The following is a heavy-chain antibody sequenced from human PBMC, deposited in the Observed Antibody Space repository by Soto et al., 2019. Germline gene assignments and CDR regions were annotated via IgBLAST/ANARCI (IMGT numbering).Heavy chain of an antibody. D-gene: IGHD6-19*01. CDR3: ARGKQWLAPRPYYYYMDV. Sequence: ASVKVSCKASGYTFTSYGISWVRQAPGQGLEWMGWISAYNGNTNYAQKLQGRVTMTTDTSTSTAYMELRSLRSDDTAVYYCARGKQWLAPRPYYYYMDVWGKGTTVTVSS. J-gene: IGHJ6*03. V-gene: IGHV1-18*01. CDR2: ISAYNGNT. CDR1: GYTFTSYG.